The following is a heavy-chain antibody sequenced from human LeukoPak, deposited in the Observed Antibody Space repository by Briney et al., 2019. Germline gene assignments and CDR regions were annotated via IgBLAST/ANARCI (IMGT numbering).Heavy chain of an antibody. Sequence: GGSLRLSCPAYGFTFCSYEMNWVRQAPRKGLEWISYISRSGSTIYYADSVKGRLPISRDNATKSLHLQMNSLRAEDTAVYYCSRDGDYGWGSYHYWGQGTLVTVSS. CDR1: GFTFCSYE. D-gene: IGHD3-16*02. CDR2: ISRSGSTI. J-gene: IGHJ4*02. CDR3: SRDGDYGWGSYHY. V-gene: IGHV3-48*03.